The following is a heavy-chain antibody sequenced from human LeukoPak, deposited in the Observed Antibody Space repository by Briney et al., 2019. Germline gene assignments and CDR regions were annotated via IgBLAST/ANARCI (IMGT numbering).Heavy chain of an antibody. CDR1: GGSISSYY. CDR3: AKNPGLVVVPAAPNDAFDI. J-gene: IGHJ3*02. CDR2: IYYSGST. Sequence: SETLSLTCTVSGGSISSYYWSWIRQPPGKGLEWIGYIYYSGSTNYNPSLKSRVTISVDTSKNQFSLKLSSVTAADTAVYYCAKNPGLVVVPAAPNDAFDIWGQGTMVTVSS. V-gene: IGHV4-59*08. D-gene: IGHD2-2*01.